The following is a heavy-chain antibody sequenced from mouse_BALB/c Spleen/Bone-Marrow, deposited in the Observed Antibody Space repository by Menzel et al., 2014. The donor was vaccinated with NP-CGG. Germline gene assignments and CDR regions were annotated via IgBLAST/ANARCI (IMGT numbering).Heavy chain of an antibody. Sequence: EVQLQQSGAELVKPGASAKLSCTASGFNIKDTYMHWVKQRPEQGLEWIGRIDPANGNTKYDPKFQGKATITADTSSNTAYPQLSSLTSEATAVYYCARWEYYAMDYWGQGTSVTASS. V-gene: IGHV14-3*02. J-gene: IGHJ4*01. CDR3: ARWEYYAMDY. D-gene: IGHD4-1*01. CDR2: IDPANGNT. CDR1: GFNIKDTY.